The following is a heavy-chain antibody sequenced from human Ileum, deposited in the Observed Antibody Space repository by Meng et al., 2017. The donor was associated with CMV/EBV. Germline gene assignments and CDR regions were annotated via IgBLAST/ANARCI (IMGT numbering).Heavy chain of an antibody. CDR3: AKGTRLYFFDY. CDR1: GFSFSNFN. D-gene: IGHD2-15*01. V-gene: IGHV3-48*03. CDR2: ISGGGVPK. J-gene: IGHJ4*02. Sequence: SCAASGFSFSNFNMNWVRQAPGKGLEWVAYISGGGVPKFYADSVKGRFTVSRDNAKNSLYLEMNNLRDEDTAIYYCAKGTRLYFFDYWGQGALVTVSS.